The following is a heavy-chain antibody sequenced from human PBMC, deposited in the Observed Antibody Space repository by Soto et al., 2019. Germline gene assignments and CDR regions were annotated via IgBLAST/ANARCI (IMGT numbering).Heavy chain of an antibody. V-gene: IGHV1-18*01. J-gene: IGHJ5*02. CDR3: AEWFGDNWFDP. Sequence: ASVKVSCKASGYTFTNYGIIWVRQAPGQGLEWMGWISAYNGDTNYAQKLQGRVTMTTDTSTSTAYMELRSLRSDDTAVYYCAEWFGDNWFDPWGQGTLVTVSS. CDR1: GYTFTNYG. D-gene: IGHD3-10*01. CDR2: ISAYNGDT.